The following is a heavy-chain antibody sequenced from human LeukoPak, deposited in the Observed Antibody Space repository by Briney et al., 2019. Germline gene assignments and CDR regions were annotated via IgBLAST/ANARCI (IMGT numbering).Heavy chain of an antibody. CDR2: ISWNSGSI. J-gene: IGHJ3*02. D-gene: IGHD1-26*01. CDR1: GISFGEYA. Sequence: LAGGSLRLSCTTSGISFGEYAMSWVRQAPGKGLEWVSGISWNSGSIGYADSVKGRFTISRDNAKNSLYLQMNSLRAEDTALYYCAKDINEGAVGVTSAFDIWGQGTMVTVSS. CDR3: AKDINEGAVGVTSAFDI. V-gene: IGHV3-9*01.